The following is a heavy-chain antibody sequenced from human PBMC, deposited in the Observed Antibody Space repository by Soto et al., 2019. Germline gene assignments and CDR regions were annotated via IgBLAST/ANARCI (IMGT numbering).Heavy chain of an antibody. V-gene: IGHV4-59*12. Sequence: PSETLSLTCTVSGCSISSDYWSWIRQPPGKGLEWIGYIYHSGYTYYNPSLRSRVTISVDKSKNHFSLKLSSVTAADTAVYYCARDQHEGNSFDPWGQGTLVTSPQ. CDR2: IYHSGYT. CDR1: GCSISSDY. CDR3: ARDQHEGNSFDP. J-gene: IGHJ5*02.